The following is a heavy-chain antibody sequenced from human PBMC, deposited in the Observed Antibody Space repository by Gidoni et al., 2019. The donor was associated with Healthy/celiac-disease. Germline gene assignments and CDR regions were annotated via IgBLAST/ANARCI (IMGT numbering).Heavy chain of an antibody. J-gene: IGHJ4*02. CDR2: ISFSGSTI. CDR3: ARVGALGYYYDSSGYYF. V-gene: IGHV3-11*01. D-gene: IGHD3-22*01. Sequence: QVQLVESGGGLVKPGGSLRLSCAASGFTFSDYYMSWIRQSQGKGLELFSFISFSGSTIYYADSVKGRFTISRDNAKNSLYLQMNSLRAEDTAVYYCARVGALGYYYDSSGYYFWGQGTLVTVSS. CDR1: GFTFSDYY.